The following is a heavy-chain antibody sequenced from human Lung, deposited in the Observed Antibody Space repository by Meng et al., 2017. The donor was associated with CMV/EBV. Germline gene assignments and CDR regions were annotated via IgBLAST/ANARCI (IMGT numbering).Heavy chain of an antibody. CDR1: SRKL. Sequence: SRKLWTWVRKVTGKGVEWIGEINHSGRTNYNPTLKSRVNISVDKFKNQFSLKLGSVTAADTAVYYCARIERRRILKYCGSDCSTTDYWGQGTLVTVSS. V-gene: IGHV4-4*02. J-gene: IGHJ4*02. CDR2: INHSGRT. CDR3: ARIERRRILKYCGSDCSTTDY. D-gene: IGHD2-21*02.